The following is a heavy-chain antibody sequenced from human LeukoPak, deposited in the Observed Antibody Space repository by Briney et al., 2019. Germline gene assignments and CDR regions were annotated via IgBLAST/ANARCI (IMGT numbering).Heavy chain of an antibody. Sequence: PSETLSLTCTVSGGSISSSSYYWGWIRQPPGKGLEWIGSIYYSGSTYYNPSLKSRVTISVDTSKNQFSLKLSSVTAADTAVYYCARHRRARSYYDSSGYRPWGQGTLVTVSS. D-gene: IGHD3-22*01. CDR3: ARHRRARSYYDSSGYRP. V-gene: IGHV4-39*01. CDR1: GGSISSSSYY. J-gene: IGHJ5*02. CDR2: IYYSGST.